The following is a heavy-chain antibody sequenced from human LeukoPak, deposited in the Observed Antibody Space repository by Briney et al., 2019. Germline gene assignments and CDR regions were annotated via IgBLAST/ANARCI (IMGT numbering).Heavy chain of an antibody. V-gene: IGHV3-30*02. CDR3: AKGRRGRYFDWLFP. J-gene: IGHJ5*02. CDR2: IRYDGSNK. D-gene: IGHD3-9*01. CDR1: GFTFSSYG. Sequence: GSLRLSCAASGFTFSSYGMHWVRQAPGKGLEWVAFIRYDGSNKYYADSVKGRFTISRDNSKNTLYLQMNSLRAEDTAVYSCAKGRRGRYFDWLFPWGQGTLVTVSS.